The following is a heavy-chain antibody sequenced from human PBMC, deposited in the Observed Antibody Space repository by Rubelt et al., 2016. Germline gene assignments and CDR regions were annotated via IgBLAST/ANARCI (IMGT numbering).Heavy chain of an antibody. D-gene: IGHD6-13*01. CDR1: GFTFSNYA. CDR2: IDSDGSTR. V-gene: IGHV3-74*01. J-gene: IGHJ4*02. Sequence: LRLSCAVSGFTFSNYAMHWVRQAPGKGLEWVSHIDSDGSTRSYADSVKGRFTISRDNAKNTLYLQMNSLRGEDTAVYYCARDRGSAAADYWGQGTLVTVSS. CDR3: ARDRGSAAADY.